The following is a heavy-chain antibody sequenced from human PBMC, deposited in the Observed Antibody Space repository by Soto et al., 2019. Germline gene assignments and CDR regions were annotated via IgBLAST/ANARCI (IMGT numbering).Heavy chain of an antibody. CDR1: GGTFSSYA. CDR3: ARDTAALVLGYYGMDV. V-gene: IGHV1-69*06. J-gene: IGHJ6*02. Sequence: SVKVSCKASGGTFSSYAISWVRQAPGRGLEWMRGIIPIFGTANYAQKFQGRVTITADKSTSTAYMELSSLRSEDTAVYYCARDTAALVLGYYGMDVWGQGTTVTVSS. D-gene: IGHD2-15*01. CDR2: IIPIFGTA.